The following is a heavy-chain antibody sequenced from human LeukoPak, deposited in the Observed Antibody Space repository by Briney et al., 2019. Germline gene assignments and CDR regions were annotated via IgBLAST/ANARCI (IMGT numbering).Heavy chain of an antibody. V-gene: IGHV4-34*01. CDR1: GGSFSGYY. CDR2: INHSGST. D-gene: IGHD2-15*01. J-gene: IGHJ4*02. CDR3: ARGSQSLGYCSGGRCSAKIFDY. Sequence: SETLSLTCAVYGGSFSGYYLSWIRQPPGKGLEWIGEINHSGSTNYNPSLKSRVTISVDTSKNQFSLKLSSVTAADTAVYYCARGSQSLGYCSGGRCSAKIFDYWGQGTLVTVSS.